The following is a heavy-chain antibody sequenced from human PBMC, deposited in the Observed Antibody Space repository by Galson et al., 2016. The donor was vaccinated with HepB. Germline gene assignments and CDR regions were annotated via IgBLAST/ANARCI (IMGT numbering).Heavy chain of an antibody. V-gene: IGHV5-51*01. CDR2: IYPGDSDT. J-gene: IGHJ3*02. CDR3: ARGGPTITIFGVEHDTFDI. Sequence: QSGAEVKQPGESLKISCKGSGYSFTSYWIAWVRQLPGKGLEWMGIIYPGDSDTRYSPSFQGQVTIPTDKSISTAYLQWSSLKASDTAIYYCARGGPTITIFGVEHDTFDIWGQGTMVTVSS. D-gene: IGHD3-3*01. CDR1: GYSFTSYW.